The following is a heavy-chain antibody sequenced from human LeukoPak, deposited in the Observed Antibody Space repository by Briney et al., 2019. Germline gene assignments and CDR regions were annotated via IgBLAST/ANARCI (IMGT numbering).Heavy chain of an antibody. J-gene: IGHJ4*02. V-gene: IGHV1-18*01. CDR2: ISAYNGNT. D-gene: IGHD3-22*01. CDR3: AREREDDSSGPHLDY. CDR1: GYTFTSYG. Sequence: ASVKVSCKASGYTFTSYGISWVRQAPGQELEWMGWISAYNGNTNYAQKLQGRVTMTTDTSTSTAYMELRSLRSDDTAVYYCAREREDDSSGPHLDYWGQGTLVTVSS.